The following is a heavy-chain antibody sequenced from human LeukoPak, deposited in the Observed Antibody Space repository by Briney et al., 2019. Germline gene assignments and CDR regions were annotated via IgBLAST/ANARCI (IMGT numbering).Heavy chain of an antibody. CDR3: ARAGSGSGWYMDY. CDR1: DYDFTSVG. D-gene: IGHD6-19*01. CDR2: ISPYNGDT. Sequence: ASVRVSCKASDYDFTSVGITSVRQAPGQGLEWMGWISPYNGDTRYVQKLQGRVTMTTDTSTSTAYMELRSLRFDDTAVYYCARAGSGSGWYMDYWGQGTLVTVSS. V-gene: IGHV1-18*01. J-gene: IGHJ4*02.